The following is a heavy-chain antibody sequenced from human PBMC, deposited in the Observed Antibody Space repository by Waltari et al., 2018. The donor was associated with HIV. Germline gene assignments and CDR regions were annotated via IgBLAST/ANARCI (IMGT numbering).Heavy chain of an antibody. V-gene: IGHV4-59*01. CDR2: IYFSGST. J-gene: IGHJ4*02. CDR1: NGSLNVYF. Sequence: QVQLQESGPGLVKPSETLSLTCTVSNGSLNVYFCSWVLQPPGKELEWIGYIYFSGSTNYNPSLRSRVTISLDTSKNQFSLKLNSVTAADTAVYYCARVPYCSGGSCLARYFDYWGQGTLVTVSS. CDR3: ARVPYCSGGSCLARYFDY. D-gene: IGHD2-15*01.